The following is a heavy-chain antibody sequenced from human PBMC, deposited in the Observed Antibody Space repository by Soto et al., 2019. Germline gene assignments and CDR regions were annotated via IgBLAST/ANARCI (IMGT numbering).Heavy chain of an antibody. CDR3: ACLTYYYYYMYV. CDR1: GYTFTSYG. J-gene: IGHJ6*03. V-gene: IGHV1-18*01. D-gene: IGHD3-9*01. Sequence: ASVKVSCKASGYTFTSYGISWVRQAPGQGLEWMGWISAYNGNTNYAQKLQGRVTMTTDTSTSTAYMELRSLRSDDTAVYYCACLTYYYYYMYVWGKGTTVTVSS. CDR2: ISAYNGNT.